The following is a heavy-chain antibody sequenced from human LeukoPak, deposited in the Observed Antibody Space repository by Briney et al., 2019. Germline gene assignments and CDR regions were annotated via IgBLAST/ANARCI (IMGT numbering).Heavy chain of an antibody. Sequence: SQTLSLTCTVSGGSISSGGYYWSWIRQPPGKGLEWIGYIYHSGSTYYNPSLKSRVTISVDRSKNQFSLKLSSVTAADTAVYYCARSSSWGYYFDYWGQGTLVTVSS. CDR2: IYHSGST. CDR3: ARSSSWGYYFDY. D-gene: IGHD6-6*01. CDR1: GGSISSGGYY. J-gene: IGHJ4*02. V-gene: IGHV4-30-2*01.